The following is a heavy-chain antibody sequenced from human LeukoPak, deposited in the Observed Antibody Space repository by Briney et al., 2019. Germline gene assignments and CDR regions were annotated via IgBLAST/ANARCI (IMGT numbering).Heavy chain of an antibody. CDR1: GYTFTGYY. J-gene: IGHJ5*02. CDR3: AREDQNGSGSYLGA. D-gene: IGHD3-10*01. Sequence: ASVKVSCKASGYTFTGYYMHWVRQAPGQGLEWMGWINPNSGGTNYAQKFQGWVTMTRDTSISTAYMELSRLRSDDTAVYYCAREDQNGSGSYLGAWGQGTLVTVSS. CDR2: INPNSGGT. V-gene: IGHV1-2*04.